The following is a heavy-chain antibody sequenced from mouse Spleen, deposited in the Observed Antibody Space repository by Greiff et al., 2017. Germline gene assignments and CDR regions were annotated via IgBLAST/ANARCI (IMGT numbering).Heavy chain of an antibody. J-gene: IGHJ3*01. CDR1: GYTFTSYW. V-gene: IGHV1-64*01. D-gene: IGHD2-3*01. CDR2: IHPNSGGT. CDR3: ASEGIYDGYLFAY. Sequence: QVQLQQPGAELVKPGASVKLSCKASGYTFTSYWMHWVKQRPGQGLEWIGMIHPNSGGTNYNEKFKSKATLTVDKSSSTAYMQLSSLTSEDSAVYYCASEGIYDGYLFAYWGQGTLVTVSA.